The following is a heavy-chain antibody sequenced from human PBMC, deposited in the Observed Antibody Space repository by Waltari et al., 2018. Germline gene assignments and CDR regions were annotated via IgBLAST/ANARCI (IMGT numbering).Heavy chain of an antibody. CDR3: AKGRVPAAAIYYFDT. D-gene: IGHD2-2*01. Sequence: EVQLLESGGGLVQPGGSLRRPCAASGFTFSSYALIWVRQAPGKGPEWVSAISGTGGSAYSADSVKGRFTISRDNSENTLYLQMNSLRVEDTAMYYCAKGRVPAAAIYYFDTWGQGTLVTVSS. CDR2: ISGTGGSA. J-gene: IGHJ4*02. CDR1: GFTFSSYA. V-gene: IGHV3-23*01.